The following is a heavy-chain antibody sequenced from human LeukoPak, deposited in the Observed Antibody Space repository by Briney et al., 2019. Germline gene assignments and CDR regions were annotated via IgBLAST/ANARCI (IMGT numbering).Heavy chain of an antibody. D-gene: IGHD3-16*02. CDR1: GFTINDYC. CDR3: ARYLRYSLEY. Sequence: GGSLTLSCAASGFTINDYCMRWVRQAPGKGLVWVSRIKGDGSSTTYADSVKGRFTISRDNAKNTLYLQMNSLRAEDTAVYYCARYLRYSLEYCGEGGLVTVSS. J-gene: IGHJ4*02. V-gene: IGHV3-74*01. CDR2: IKGDGSST.